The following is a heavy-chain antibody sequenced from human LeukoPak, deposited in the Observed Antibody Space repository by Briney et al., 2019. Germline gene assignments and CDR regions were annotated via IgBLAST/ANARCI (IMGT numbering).Heavy chain of an antibody. J-gene: IGHJ4*02. D-gene: IGHD1-1*01. CDR3: ARGTTDDY. CDR1: GYTFTSYY. Sequence: APVKVSCKASGYTFTSYYIDWVRQAPGQGLEWMGVINPSGGSTRYAQKFQGRVTMTGDPSTRTVYMELSSLTSDDTAVYYCARGTTDDYWGQGTPVTVSS. V-gene: IGHV1-46*01. CDR2: INPSGGST.